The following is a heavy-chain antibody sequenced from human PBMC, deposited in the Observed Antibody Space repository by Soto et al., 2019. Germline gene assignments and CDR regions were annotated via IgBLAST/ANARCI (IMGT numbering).Heavy chain of an antibody. CDR1: GFTFSSYS. CDR2: ISSSSSYI. V-gene: IGHV3-21*01. D-gene: IGHD3-3*01. Sequence: PGGSLRLSCAASGFTFSSYSMNWVRQAPGKGLEWVSSISSSSSYIYYADSVKGRFTISRDNAKNSLYLQMNSLRAKDTAVYYCARSFGGNSAFDIWGQGTMVTVSS. CDR3: ARSFGGNSAFDI. J-gene: IGHJ3*02.